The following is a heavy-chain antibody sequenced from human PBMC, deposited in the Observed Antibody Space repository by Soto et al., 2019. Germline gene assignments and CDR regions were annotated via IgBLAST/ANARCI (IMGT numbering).Heavy chain of an antibody. Sequence: ASVKVSCTASGYIFTNYYMHWVRQAPGQGLEWMGWINPNSGGTNYAQKFQGWVTMTRDTSISTAYMELSRLRSDDTAVYYCARESGYCISTSCSDNWFDPWGQGTLVTVSS. V-gene: IGHV1-2*04. CDR1: GYIFTNYY. J-gene: IGHJ5*02. D-gene: IGHD2-2*01. CDR2: INPNSGGT. CDR3: ARESGYCISTSCSDNWFDP.